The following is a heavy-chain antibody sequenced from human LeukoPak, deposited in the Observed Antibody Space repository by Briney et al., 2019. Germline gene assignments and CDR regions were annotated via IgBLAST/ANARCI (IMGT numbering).Heavy chain of an antibody. D-gene: IGHD4-17*01. V-gene: IGHV3-23*01. Sequence: SGGSLRVSCAASGFAFSSYAMSWVRQAPGKGLEWVSAISGSGGSTYYADSVKGRFTISRDNSKNTLYLQMNSLRAEDTAVYYCAKDRVYGDYVLNYFDYWGQGTLVTVSS. CDR1: GFAFSSYA. CDR3: AKDRVYGDYVLNYFDY. CDR2: ISGSGGST. J-gene: IGHJ4*02.